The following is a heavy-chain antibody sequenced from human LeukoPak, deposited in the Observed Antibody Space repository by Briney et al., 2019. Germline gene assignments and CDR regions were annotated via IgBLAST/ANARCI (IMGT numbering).Heavy chain of an antibody. Sequence: GGSLRLSCAASGFTFGSYWMHWVRQAPGKGLVWVSRINSDGSSTSYADSVKGRFTISRDNAKNTLYLQMNSLRAEDTAVYYCARYNWGRWFDPWGQGTLVTVSS. CDR2: INSDGSST. V-gene: IGHV3-74*01. J-gene: IGHJ5*02. CDR1: GFTFGSYW. CDR3: ARYNWGRWFDP. D-gene: IGHD1-1*01.